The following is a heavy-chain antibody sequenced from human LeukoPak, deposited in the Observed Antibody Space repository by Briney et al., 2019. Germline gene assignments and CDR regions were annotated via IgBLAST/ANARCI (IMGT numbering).Heavy chain of an antibody. J-gene: IGHJ6*03. V-gene: IGHV1-18*01. Sequence: ASVKVSCKASGGTFSSYAISWVRQAPGQGLEWMGWISAYNGNTNYAQKLQGRVTMTTDTSTSTAYMELRSLRSDDTAVYYCARDSAYDILTGYPQMFYYYYYYMDVWGKGTTVTVSS. CDR3: ARDSAYDILTGYPQMFYYYYYYMDV. CDR1: GGTFSSYA. CDR2: ISAYNGNT. D-gene: IGHD3-9*01.